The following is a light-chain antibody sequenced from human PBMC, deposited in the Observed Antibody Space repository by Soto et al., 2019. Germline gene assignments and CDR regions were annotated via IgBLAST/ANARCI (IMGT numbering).Light chain of an antibody. CDR2: EAS. Sequence: EIVLTQSPATRSLSPGERATLSCRARQSVSSYLAWYQQKPGQAPRLLISEASNRATGIPARFSGSGSGTDFTLTISSLEPDDFAVYYCQQRSNWLWTFGQGTKVEIK. V-gene: IGKV3-11*01. J-gene: IGKJ1*01. CDR3: QQRSNWLWT. CDR1: QSVSSY.